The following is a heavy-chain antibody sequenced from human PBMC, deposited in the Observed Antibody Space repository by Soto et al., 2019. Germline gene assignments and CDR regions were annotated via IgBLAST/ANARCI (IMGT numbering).Heavy chain of an antibody. Sequence: TXETLHLTGAVSGVSLFGDYCTWIRQPAGGGLEWIGRINSDGNTNYSPSLKSRVTMSVDPSRKHFSLNLTSVTAADSASYFCARARSLENWFDHSGRGIQVTVSS. CDR3: ARARSLENWFDH. CDR1: GVSLFGDY. J-gene: IGHJ5*02. V-gene: IGHV4-4*07. CDR2: INSDGNT.